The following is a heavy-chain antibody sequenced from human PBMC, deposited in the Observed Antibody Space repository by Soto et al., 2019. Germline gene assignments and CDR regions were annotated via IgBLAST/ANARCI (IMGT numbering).Heavy chain of an antibody. Sequence: GGSLRLSCEVSGFTLSMYSMTWVRQAPGKGLEWVAKIPQEGSDGHYVDSVKGRFTISRDNAKNSVYLQMNSLRVEDTAVYYCARDQLILPAHDFFYGWDVWGQRAKVTVS. CDR1: GFTLSMYS. D-gene: IGHD2-15*01. CDR3: ARDQLILPAHDFFYGWDV. V-gene: IGHV3-7*03. J-gene: IGHJ6*02. CDR2: IPQEGSDG.